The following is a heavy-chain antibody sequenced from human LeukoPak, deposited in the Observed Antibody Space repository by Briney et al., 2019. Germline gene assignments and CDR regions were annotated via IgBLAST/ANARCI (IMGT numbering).Heavy chain of an antibody. CDR2: VYHSGST. V-gene: IGHV4-59*01. Sequence: PSETLSLTCTVSDGSISNYYWTWIRQPPGKGLQYIGYVYHSGSTNYNPSLRSRVTMSVDTSRNQFSLKLSSVTAADMAVYYCARGGDSSGTIIDYWGQGTLVTVSS. J-gene: IGHJ4*02. D-gene: IGHD3-22*01. CDR1: DGSISNYY. CDR3: ARGGDSSGTIIDY.